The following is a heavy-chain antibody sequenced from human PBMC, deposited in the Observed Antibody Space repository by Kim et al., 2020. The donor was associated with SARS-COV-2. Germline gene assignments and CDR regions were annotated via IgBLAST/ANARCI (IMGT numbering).Heavy chain of an antibody. CDR3: ARVSGVWSYYYYFIMDV. Sequence: SETLSLTCAVYGESFSGHLWTWIRQAPGKGLEWIGEINDSGSTNYKPSLKSRVTISVDTSNNQFSLKLSSVTAADTSVYYCARVSGVWSYYYYFIMDVWG. D-gene: IGHD3-10*01. J-gene: IGHJ6*01. V-gene: IGHV4-34*01. CDR1: GESFSGHL. CDR2: INDSGST.